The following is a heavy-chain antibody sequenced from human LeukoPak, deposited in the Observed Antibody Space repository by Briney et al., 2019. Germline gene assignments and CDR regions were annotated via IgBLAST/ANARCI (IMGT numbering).Heavy chain of an antibody. Sequence: GESLKISCKGSGYSFTSYWIGWVRQMPGKGLEWMGIIYPGDSDTRYSPSFQGQVTISADKSISTAYLQWSSLKASDTAMYYWAGITGGSYFRSDAFDIWGQGTMVTVSS. V-gene: IGHV5-51*01. CDR1: GYSFTSYW. D-gene: IGHD1-26*01. CDR3: AGITGGSYFRSDAFDI. CDR2: IYPGDSDT. J-gene: IGHJ3*02.